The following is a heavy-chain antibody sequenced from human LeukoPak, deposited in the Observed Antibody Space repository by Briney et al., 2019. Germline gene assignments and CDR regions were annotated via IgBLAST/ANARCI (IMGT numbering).Heavy chain of an antibody. J-gene: IGHJ5*02. V-gene: IGHV1-18*03. CDR2: ISGYNGNT. CDR1: GYTFTKSG. D-gene: IGHD4-17*01. CDR3: AGRFSPYGDYWFGP. Sequence: ASVKVSCKASGYTFTKSGISWVRQAPGQGLEWMGWISGYNGNTNFAQKFQGRVTMTTDTSTSTAYMELRSLRSDDMAVYYCAGRFSPYGDYWFGPWGQGTLVTVSS.